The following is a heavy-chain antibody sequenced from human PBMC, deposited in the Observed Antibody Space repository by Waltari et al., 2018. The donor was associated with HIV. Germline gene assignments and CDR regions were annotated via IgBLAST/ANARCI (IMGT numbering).Heavy chain of an antibody. D-gene: IGHD3-22*01. V-gene: IGHV1-18*01. CDR3: ARDRITMIVVADYYYYYGMDV. CDR2: ISAYNGNT. Sequence: QVQLVQSGAEVKKPGASVKVSCKASGYTFTSYGISWVRPAHGTGREWMGGISAYNGNTNYAQKLQGRVTMTTDTSTSTAYMELRSLRSDDTAVYYCARDRITMIVVADYYYYYGMDVWGQGTTVTVSS. J-gene: IGHJ6*02. CDR1: GYTFTSYG.